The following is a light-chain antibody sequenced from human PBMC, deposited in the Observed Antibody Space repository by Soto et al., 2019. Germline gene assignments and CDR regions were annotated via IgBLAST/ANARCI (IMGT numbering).Light chain of an antibody. CDR2: GNS. CDR3: QSYDSCLSGWV. V-gene: IGLV1-40*01. Sequence: QSVLTQPPSVSGAPGQRVTISCTGSSSNIGAGYDVHWYQQLPGTAPKLLIYGNSNRPSGVPDRFSGSKSGTSASLAITGLQAEDEADYYCQSYDSCLSGWVFGGGTQLTVL. J-gene: IGLJ3*02. CDR1: SSNIGAGYD.